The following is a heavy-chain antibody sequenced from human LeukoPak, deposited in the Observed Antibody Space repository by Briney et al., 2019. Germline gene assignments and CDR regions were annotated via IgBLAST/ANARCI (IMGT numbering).Heavy chain of an antibody. D-gene: IGHD2-2*01. Sequence: ASVKVSCKASGYTFTGYYMHWVRQAPGQGLEWMGWINPNSGGTNYAQKLQGRVTMTTDTSTSTAYMELRSLRSDDTAVYYCARYRGYCSSTSCRSVYYYYYYMDVWGKGTTVTVSS. V-gene: IGHV1-2*02. J-gene: IGHJ6*03. CDR1: GYTFTGYY. CDR2: INPNSGGT. CDR3: ARYRGYCSSTSCRSVYYYYYYMDV.